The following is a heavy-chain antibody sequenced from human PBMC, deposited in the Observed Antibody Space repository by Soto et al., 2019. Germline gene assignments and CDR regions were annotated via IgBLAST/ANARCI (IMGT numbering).Heavy chain of an antibody. J-gene: IGHJ6*02. Sequence: PSQTLSLTCAISGDSVSSNSAAWNWIRQSPSRGLEWLGRTYYRSKWYNDYAVSVKSRITINPDTSKNQFSLQLNSVTPEDTAVYYCSRDRIVGATIPTVYYYGMDVWGQGTTVTVSS. CDR1: GDSVSSNSAA. D-gene: IGHD1-26*01. V-gene: IGHV6-1*01. CDR2: TYYRSKWYN. CDR3: SRDRIVGATIPTVYYYGMDV.